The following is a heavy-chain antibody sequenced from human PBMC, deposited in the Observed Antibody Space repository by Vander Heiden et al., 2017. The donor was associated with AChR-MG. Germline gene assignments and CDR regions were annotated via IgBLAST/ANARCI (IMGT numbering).Heavy chain of an antibody. Sequence: QVQLVESGGGVVQPGRSLRLPCAASGFTFSSYAMHGVRQAPGKGLEWVAVIAYDGSNKYYADSVKGRFTISRDNSKNTLYLQMNSLRAEDTAVYYCARGEKGIAAAGQNYYYYMDVWGKGTTVTVSS. CDR2: IAYDGSNK. D-gene: IGHD6-13*01. CDR1: GFTFSSYA. V-gene: IGHV3-30-3*01. CDR3: ARGEKGIAAAGQNYYYYMDV. J-gene: IGHJ6*03.